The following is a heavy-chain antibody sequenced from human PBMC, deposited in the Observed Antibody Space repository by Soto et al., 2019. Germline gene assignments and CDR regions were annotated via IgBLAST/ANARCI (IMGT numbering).Heavy chain of an antibody. Sequence: GGSLRLSCAASGFTFSTYCMHWVRHTPGTGLVWVSRTCRYGRELYYTDSVKGRFTISRDDAKNTLYLQMDSLRVEDTGIYYCVRGTTAWRGMDYWGQGALVTVSS. D-gene: IGHD1-1*01. CDR2: TCRYGREL. J-gene: IGHJ4*02. CDR1: GFTFSTYC. CDR3: VRGTTAWRGMDY. V-gene: IGHV3-74*01.